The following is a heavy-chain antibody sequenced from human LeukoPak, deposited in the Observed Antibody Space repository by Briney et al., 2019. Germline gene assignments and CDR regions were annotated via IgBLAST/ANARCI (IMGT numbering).Heavy chain of an antibody. CDR2: IVVGSGNT. CDR3: AVPGGSWSLYYYYGMDV. Sequence: ASVKVSCKASGYDFTNAAIQWVRQAPGQRLEWIGWIVVGSGNTNYAQKFQERVTITRDMSTSTAYMELSSLRSEDTAVYYCAVPGGSWSLYYYYGMDVWGQGTTVTVSS. CDR1: GYDFTNAA. J-gene: IGHJ6*02. D-gene: IGHD2-15*01. V-gene: IGHV1-58*02.